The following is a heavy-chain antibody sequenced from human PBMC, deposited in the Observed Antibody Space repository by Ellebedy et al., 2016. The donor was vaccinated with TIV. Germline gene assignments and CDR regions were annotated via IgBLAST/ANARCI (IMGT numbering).Heavy chain of an antibody. CDR1: GYTFSNYD. J-gene: IGHJ4*02. CDR3: ARSAAAYCRGGSCYSDS. Sequence: AASVKVSCKATGYTFSNYDINWVRQATGQGPEWMGWMNPNSGNTGCAQKFKGRITMNRNTSISPAYMELSSLTSEDTAVYFCARSAAAYCRGGSCYSDSWGQGSLVTVSS. D-gene: IGHD2-15*01. V-gene: IGHV1-8*01. CDR2: MNPNSGNT.